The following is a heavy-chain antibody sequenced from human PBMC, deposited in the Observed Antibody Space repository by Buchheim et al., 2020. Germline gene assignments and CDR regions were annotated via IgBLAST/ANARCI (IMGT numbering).Heavy chain of an antibody. CDR2: INHSGST. J-gene: IGHJ4*02. D-gene: IGHD2-15*01. CDR1: GGSFSGYY. Sequence: QVQLQQWGAGLLKPSETLSLTCAVYGGSFSGYYWSWIRQPPGKGLEWIGEINHSGSTNYNPSLKSRVIISVDTSKNQFSLKLSSVTAADTAVYYCARGLGYCSGGSCPDWGQGTL. V-gene: IGHV4-34*01. CDR3: ARGLGYCSGGSCPD.